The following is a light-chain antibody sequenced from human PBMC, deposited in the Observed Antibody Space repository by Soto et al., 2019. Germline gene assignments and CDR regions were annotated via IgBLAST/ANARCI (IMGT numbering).Light chain of an antibody. Sequence: QPVLTQPPSVSGAPGQRVTISCTGSSSNIGAGYDVHWYQQLPGTAPKLLIYGISNRPSGVPDRFSGSKSGTSASLAITGLQAEDEADYYCQSYDSSLSGHVVFGGGTQLTVL. CDR3: QSYDSSLSGHVV. V-gene: IGLV1-40*01. CDR1: SSNIGAGYD. J-gene: IGLJ2*01. CDR2: GIS.